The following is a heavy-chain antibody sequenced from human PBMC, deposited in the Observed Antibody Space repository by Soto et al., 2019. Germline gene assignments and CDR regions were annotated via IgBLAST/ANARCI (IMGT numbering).Heavy chain of an antibody. CDR3: ARGSSIAGLYYGMDV. CDR1: GGSISSGGYY. Sequence: SETLSLTCTVLGGSISSGGYYWTWIRQHPGKGLEWIGYNYYSGITYYNPSLKSRVTISLDTSKNQFSLKLSSVTAADTAVYYCARGSSIAGLYYGMDVWGQGTTVTSP. CDR2: NYYSGIT. D-gene: IGHD6-6*01. V-gene: IGHV4-31*03. J-gene: IGHJ6*02.